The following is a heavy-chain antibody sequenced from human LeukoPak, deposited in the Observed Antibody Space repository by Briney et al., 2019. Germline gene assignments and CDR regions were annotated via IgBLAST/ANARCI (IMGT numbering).Heavy chain of an antibody. D-gene: IGHD6-13*01. CDR3: ARESIAAAGNYYYYGLDV. CDR2: ISYDGSNK. CDR1: GFTFSSYA. V-gene: IGHV3-30*04. J-gene: IGHJ6*04. Sequence: GRSLRLSCAASGFTFSSYAMHWVRQAPGKGLEWVAVISYDGSNKYYADSVKGRFTISRDNSKNTLYLQMNSLRAEDTAVYYCARESIAAAGNYYYYGLDVWGKGTTVTVSS.